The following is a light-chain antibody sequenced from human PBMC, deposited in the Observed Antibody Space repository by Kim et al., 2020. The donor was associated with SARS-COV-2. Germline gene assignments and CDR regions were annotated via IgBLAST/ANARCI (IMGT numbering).Light chain of an antibody. V-gene: IGLV2-14*01. CDR3: SSYTDRSTLV. Sequence: QSALTQPASVSGSPGQSVTISCGGSSSDVGGYNYVAWYQQHPGKAPKFIIYEDDKRPSGIPDRFSGSKSGNTASLTISGLQADDEADYYCSSYTDRSTLVFGGGTKVTVL. J-gene: IGLJ3*02. CDR2: EDD. CDR1: SSDVGGYNY.